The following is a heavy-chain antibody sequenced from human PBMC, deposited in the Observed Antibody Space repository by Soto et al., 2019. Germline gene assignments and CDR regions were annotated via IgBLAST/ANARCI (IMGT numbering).Heavy chain of an antibody. Sequence: ASVKVSCKASGYTFTSYDINWVRQATGQGLEWMGWMNPNSGNTGYAQKFQGRVTMTRNTSISTAYMELSSLRSEDTAVYYCARGEGYSSSSYLDFDYWGQGTLVTVSS. J-gene: IGHJ4*02. D-gene: IGHD6-6*01. CDR2: MNPNSGNT. CDR3: ARGEGYSSSSYLDFDY. V-gene: IGHV1-8*01. CDR1: GYTFTSYD.